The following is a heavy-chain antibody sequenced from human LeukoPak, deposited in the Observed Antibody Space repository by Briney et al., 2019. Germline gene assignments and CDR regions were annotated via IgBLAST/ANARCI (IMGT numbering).Heavy chain of an antibody. CDR3: VCGGDESDY. J-gene: IGHJ4*02. D-gene: IGHD2-21*02. Sequence: SESLSLTCAVYGGSFSGYYWSGIREPPGKGLECSGEINHSGSTNYNPSLKRRVTLSVDTSKNQFSLKLSSVTAADTAVYYCVCGGDESDYWGQGTLVTVSS. V-gene: IGHV4-34*01. CDR1: GGSFSGYY. CDR2: INHSGST.